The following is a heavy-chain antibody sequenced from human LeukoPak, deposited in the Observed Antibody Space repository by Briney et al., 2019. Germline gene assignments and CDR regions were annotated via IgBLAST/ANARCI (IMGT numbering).Heavy chain of an antibody. CDR2: IKQDGSEK. D-gene: IGHD2-2*01. V-gene: IGHV3-7*03. Sequence: GGSLRLSCAASGFTFSSYWMSWVRQAPGKGLEWVANIKQDGSEKYYVDSVKGRFTISRDNAKNSLYLQMNSLRAEDTAVYYCARDRRATVVPAAMPGPYYYGMDVWGKGTTVTVSS. CDR1: GFTFSSYW. J-gene: IGHJ6*04. CDR3: ARDRRATVVPAAMPGPYYYGMDV.